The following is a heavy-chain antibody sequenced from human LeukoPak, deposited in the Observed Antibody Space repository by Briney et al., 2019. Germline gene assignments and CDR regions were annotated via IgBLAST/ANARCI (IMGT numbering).Heavy chain of an antibody. J-gene: IGHJ4*02. CDR1: GFTFSSYS. CDR3: ARGSSGGTLYLDY. D-gene: IGHD1-1*01. CDR2: SNTDGSST. Sequence: GGSLRLSCAASGFTFSSYSMNWVRQAPGKGLVWVSRSNTDGSSTSYADSVKGRFTISRDNAKNTLYLQMNSLRAEDTAVYYCARGSSGGTLYLDYWGQGTLVTVSS. V-gene: IGHV3-74*01.